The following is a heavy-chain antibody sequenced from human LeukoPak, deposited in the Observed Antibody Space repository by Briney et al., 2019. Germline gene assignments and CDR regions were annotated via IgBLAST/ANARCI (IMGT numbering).Heavy chain of an antibody. CDR3: ARGLGSRFYYDSSGYYQY. V-gene: IGHV4-34*01. J-gene: IGHJ4*02. CDR2: INHSGST. Sequence: SETLSLTCAVYGGSFSGYYWSWIRQPPGKGLEWIGEINHSGSTNYNPSLKSRVTISVDTSENQFSLKLSSVTAADTAVYYCARGLGSRFYYDSSGYYQYWGQGTLVTVSS. CDR1: GGSFSGYY. D-gene: IGHD3-22*01.